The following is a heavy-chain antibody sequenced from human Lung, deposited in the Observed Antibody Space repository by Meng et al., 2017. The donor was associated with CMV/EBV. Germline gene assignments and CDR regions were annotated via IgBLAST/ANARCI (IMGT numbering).Heavy chain of an antibody. Sequence: LXXTVSGGSISSGGYYWSWIRQHPGKGLEWIGYIYYSGSTYYNPSLRSRVTISVDTSKNQFSLKLSSVTAADTAVYYCARGGTSTFDPWGQGTRVTVAS. J-gene: IGHJ5*02. CDR2: IYYSGST. V-gene: IGHV4-31*03. CDR3: ARGGTSTFDP. CDR1: GGSISSGGYY. D-gene: IGHD1-1*01.